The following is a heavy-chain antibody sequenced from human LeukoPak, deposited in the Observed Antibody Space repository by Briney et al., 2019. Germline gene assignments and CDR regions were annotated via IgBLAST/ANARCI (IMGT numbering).Heavy chain of an antibody. Sequence: ASVKVSCKASGYTFTGYYMHWVRQAPGQGLEWMGRINPNSGGTNYAQKFQGRVTMTRDTSISTAYMELSRPRSDDTAVYYCARSPGAIVVVSRRKNDAFDIWGQGTMVTVSS. CDR1: GYTFTGYY. V-gene: IGHV1-2*06. CDR2: INPNSGGT. J-gene: IGHJ3*02. CDR3: ARSPGAIVVVSRRKNDAFDI. D-gene: IGHD3-22*01.